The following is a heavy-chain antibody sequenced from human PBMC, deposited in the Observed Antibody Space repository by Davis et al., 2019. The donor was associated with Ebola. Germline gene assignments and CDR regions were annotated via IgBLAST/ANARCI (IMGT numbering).Heavy chain of an antibody. Sequence: PGGSLRLSCAASGFTFSSYAMHWVRQAPGKGLEWVAVISYDGSNKYYVDSVKGRFTISRDNSKNTLYLQMNSLRAEDTAVYYCAKVGLWFGQLSWFDPWGQGTLVTGSS. CDR2: ISYDGSNK. J-gene: IGHJ5*02. CDR3: AKVGLWFGQLSWFDP. D-gene: IGHD3-10*01. CDR1: GFTFSSYA. V-gene: IGHV3-30-3*01.